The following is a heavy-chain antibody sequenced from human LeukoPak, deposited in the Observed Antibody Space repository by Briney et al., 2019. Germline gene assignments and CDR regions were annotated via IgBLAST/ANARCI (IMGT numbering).Heavy chain of an antibody. V-gene: IGHV1-18*01. CDR1: GYTFTSYG. Sequence: ASVKVSCKASGYTFTSYGISWVRQAPGQGLEWMGWISAYNGNTNYAQKLQGRVTMTTDISTSTAYMELRSLRSDDTAVYYCASDVDYYDSSGQGFQHWGQGTLVTVSS. D-gene: IGHD3-22*01. J-gene: IGHJ1*01. CDR2: ISAYNGNT. CDR3: ASDVDYYDSSGQGFQH.